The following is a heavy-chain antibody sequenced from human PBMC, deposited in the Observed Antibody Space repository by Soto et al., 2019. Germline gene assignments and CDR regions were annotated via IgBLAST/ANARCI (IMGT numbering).Heavy chain of an antibody. Sequence: SVKVSCKASGGTFSSYAISWVRQAPGQGLEWMGGIIPIFGTANYAQKFQGRVTITADESTSTAYMELSSLRSEDTAVYYCARGSRITLFGTAYYFDYWGQGTLVTVSS. J-gene: IGHJ4*02. CDR1: GGTFSSYA. CDR3: ARGSRITLFGTAYYFDY. CDR2: IIPIFGTA. D-gene: IGHD3-10*02. V-gene: IGHV1-69*13.